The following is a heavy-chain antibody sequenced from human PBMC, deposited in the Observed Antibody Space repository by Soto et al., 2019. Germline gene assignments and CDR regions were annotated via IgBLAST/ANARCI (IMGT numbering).Heavy chain of an antibody. V-gene: IGHV1-18*01. Sequence: ASVKGSCKASGYTFTSYGISWVRQAPGQGLEWMGWISAYNGNTYYADSVKGRFTISRDNSKNTLYLQMNSLRAEDTAVYYCAKDPDYDFWSGYVYWGQGTLVTVSS. D-gene: IGHD3-3*01. CDR3: AKDPDYDFWSGYVY. CDR1: GYTFTSYG. CDR2: ISAYNGNT. J-gene: IGHJ4*02.